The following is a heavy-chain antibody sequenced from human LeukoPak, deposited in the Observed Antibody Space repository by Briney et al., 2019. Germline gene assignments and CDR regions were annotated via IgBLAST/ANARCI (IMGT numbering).Heavy chain of an antibody. D-gene: IGHD6-19*01. CDR3: AKGGSSGWYHLDF. CDR1: GFTFSSYA. Sequence: GGSLRLSCAASGFTFSSYAMSWVRQAPGQGLDWVSLISDSVGGTYYADSVKGRFTISRDNSTNTLYLQMSSLRAEDRAVYYCAKGGSSGWYHLDFWGQGTLVTVSS. V-gene: IGHV3-23*01. CDR2: ISDSVGGT. J-gene: IGHJ4*02.